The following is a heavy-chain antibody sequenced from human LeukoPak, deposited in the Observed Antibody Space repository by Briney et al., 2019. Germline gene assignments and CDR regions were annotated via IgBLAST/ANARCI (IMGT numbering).Heavy chain of an antibody. Sequence: GGSLRLSCAASGFTFSSYWMSWVRQAPGKGLEWVANIKQDGSEKYYVDSVKGRFTISRDNAKNSLYLQMNSLRAEDTAVYHCAKDYYDSSGYLDYWGQGTLVTVSS. V-gene: IGHV3-7*03. CDR1: GFTFSSYW. D-gene: IGHD3-22*01. CDR3: AKDYYDSSGYLDY. CDR2: IKQDGSEK. J-gene: IGHJ4*02.